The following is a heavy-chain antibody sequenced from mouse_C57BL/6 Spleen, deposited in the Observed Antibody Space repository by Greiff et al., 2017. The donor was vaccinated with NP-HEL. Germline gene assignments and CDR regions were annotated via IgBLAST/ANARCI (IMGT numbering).Heavy chain of an antibody. CDR3: ARAYYDYSFAY. Sequence: EVKLQESGPGLVKPSQSLSLTCSVTGYSITSGYYWNWIRQFPGNKLEWMGYISYDGSNNYNPSLKNRISITRDTSKNQFFLKLNSVTTEDTATYYCARAYYDYSFAYWGQGTLVTVSA. D-gene: IGHD2-4*01. CDR1: GYSITSGYY. J-gene: IGHJ3*01. CDR2: ISYDGSN. V-gene: IGHV3-6*01.